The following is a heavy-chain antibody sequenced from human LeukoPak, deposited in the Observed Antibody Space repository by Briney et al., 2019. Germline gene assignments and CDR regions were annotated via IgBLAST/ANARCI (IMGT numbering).Heavy chain of an antibody. CDR1: GGSISSYY. CDR3: ARYTVTTFVYYFDY. J-gene: IGHJ4*02. V-gene: IGHV4-59*01. CDR2: IYYSGST. Sequence: SETLSLTCTVSGGSISSYYWSWIRQPPGKGLEWIGYIYYSGSTNYNPSLKSRVTISVDTSKNQFSLKLSSVTAADTAVYYCARYTVTTFVYYFDYWGQGTLVTVSS. D-gene: IGHD4-17*01.